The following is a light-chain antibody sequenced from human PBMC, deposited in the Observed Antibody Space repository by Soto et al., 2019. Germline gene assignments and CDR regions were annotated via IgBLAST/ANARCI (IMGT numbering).Light chain of an antibody. CDR2: AAS. CDR3: QQSYSIPWT. V-gene: IGKV1-9*01. Sequence: DIQLTQSPSFLSSSIGESVTITCRASQVISTSLAWYQVKPGKAPKLLIYAASTLESGVPSRFRATVSGTECSITIPSLQPEDGETYYGQQSYSIPWTFGQGTKVDIK. J-gene: IGKJ1*01. CDR1: QVISTS.